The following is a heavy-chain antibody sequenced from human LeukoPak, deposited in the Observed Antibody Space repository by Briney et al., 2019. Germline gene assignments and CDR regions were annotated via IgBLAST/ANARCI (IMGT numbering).Heavy chain of an antibody. D-gene: IGHD2-15*01. J-gene: IGHJ4*02. CDR2: ISGSGRSS. CDR1: GFTFSSYA. V-gene: IGHV3-23*01. Sequence: PGGSLRLSCAASGFTFSSYAMSWVRQAPGKGLEGVSTISGSGRSSYYGDSVRGRFTASRDNSKNTLYLQMNSLRAEDTAVYYCAKRDTVVAASDYWGQGTLVTVSS. CDR3: AKRDTVVAASDY.